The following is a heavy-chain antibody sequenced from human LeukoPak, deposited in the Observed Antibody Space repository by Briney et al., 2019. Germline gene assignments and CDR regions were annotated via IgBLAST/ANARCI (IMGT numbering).Heavy chain of an antibody. Sequence: SETLSLTCTVSGDSISTYYWSWIRQPPGKGLEWIGEIAHSGSTNYNTSLKSRVTISVDASKNQFSLKLSSVTAADTAVYYCARGTMTTVTYYFDYWGQGTLVTVSS. CDR2: IAHSGST. V-gene: IGHV4-34*01. CDR3: ARGTMTTVTYYFDY. D-gene: IGHD4-17*01. CDR1: GDSISTYY. J-gene: IGHJ4*02.